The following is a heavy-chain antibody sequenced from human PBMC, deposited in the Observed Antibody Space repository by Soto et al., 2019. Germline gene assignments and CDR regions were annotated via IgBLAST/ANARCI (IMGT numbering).Heavy chain of an antibody. CDR2: IYYSGST. Sequence: PSETLSLTCTVSGGSISSSSYYWGWIRQPPGRGLEWIGSIYYSGSTYYNPSLKSRVTISVDTSKNQFSLKLSSVTAADTAVYYCARVVGGEADTTDFWGPGTLVTVS. D-gene: IGHD4-17*01. V-gene: IGHV4-39*01. CDR3: ARVVGGEADTTDF. CDR1: GGSISSSSYY. J-gene: IGHJ4*02.